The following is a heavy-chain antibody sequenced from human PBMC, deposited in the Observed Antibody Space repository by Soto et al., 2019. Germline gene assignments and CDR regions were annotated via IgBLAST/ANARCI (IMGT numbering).Heavy chain of an antibody. J-gene: IGHJ4*02. D-gene: IGHD3-10*01. CDR1: GFTFTSSA. CDR2: IVVGSGNT. V-gene: IGHV1-58*01. Sequence: PVKVSCKASGFTFTSSAVQWVRQAHGQRLEWIGWIVVGSGNTNYAQKFQERVTITRDMSTSTAYMELSSLRSEDTAVYYCAAETYYYGSGSETWGQGTLVTVSS. CDR3: AAETYYYGSGSET.